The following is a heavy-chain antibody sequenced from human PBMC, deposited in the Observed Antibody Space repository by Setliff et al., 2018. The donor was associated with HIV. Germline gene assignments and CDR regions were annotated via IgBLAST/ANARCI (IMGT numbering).Heavy chain of an antibody. V-gene: IGHV3-53*04. D-gene: IGHD6-13*01. Sequence: PGGSLRLSCAASGFTFSSYAMHWVRQAPGKGLEWVSVIYAAGSTYYADSVKGRFTISRHNSKNTLYLQLNSLRAEDTAVYYCARVSKSSPDAFDIWGQGTMVTVSS. J-gene: IGHJ3*02. CDR1: GFTFSSYA. CDR2: IYAAGST. CDR3: ARVSKSSPDAFDI.